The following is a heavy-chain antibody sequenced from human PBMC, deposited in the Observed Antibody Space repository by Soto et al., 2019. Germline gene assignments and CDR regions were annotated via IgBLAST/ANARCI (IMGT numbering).Heavy chain of an antibody. D-gene: IGHD3-10*01. CDR3: ASQGTNSMAYYYYYGMDV. V-gene: IGHV4-61*01. CDR1: GGSVSSGSYY. CDR2: IYYSGST. Sequence: PSETLSLTCTVSGGSVSSGSYYWSWIRQPPGKGLEWIGYIYYSGSTYYNPSLKSRVTISVDTSKNQFSLKLGSVTAADTAVYYCASQGTNSMAYYYYYGMDVWGQGTTVTVSS. J-gene: IGHJ6*02.